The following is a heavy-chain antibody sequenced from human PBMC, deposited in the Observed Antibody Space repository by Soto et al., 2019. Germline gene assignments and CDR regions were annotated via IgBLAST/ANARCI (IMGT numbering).Heavy chain of an antibody. J-gene: IGHJ4*02. CDR2: ISCSDGRT. CDR3: AKGVSQYTPLALFDY. CDR1: GFTFSSYA. V-gene: IGHV3-23*01. Sequence: GGSLRLSCAASGFTFSSYAMSWVRQAPGKGLEWVSTISCSDGRTYSTDSVKGRFTIFRDNSRNTAYLQMNSLRVEDTAVYYCAKGVSQYTPLALFDYWCRGTPVTVSS. D-gene: IGHD5-18*01.